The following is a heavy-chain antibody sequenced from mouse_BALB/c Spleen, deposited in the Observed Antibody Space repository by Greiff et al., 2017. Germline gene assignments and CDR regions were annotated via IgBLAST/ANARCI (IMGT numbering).Heavy chain of an antibody. CDR1: GFTFSSYA. Sequence: EVMLVESGGGLVKPGGSLKLSCAASGFTFSSYAMSWVRQTPEKRLEWVASISSGGSTYYPDSVKGRFTISRDNARNILYLQMSSLRSEDTAMYYCARGEGGYSDAMDYWGQGTSVTVSS. J-gene: IGHJ4*01. CDR2: ISSGGST. CDR3: ARGEGGYSDAMDY. D-gene: IGHD2-3*01. V-gene: IGHV5-6-5*01.